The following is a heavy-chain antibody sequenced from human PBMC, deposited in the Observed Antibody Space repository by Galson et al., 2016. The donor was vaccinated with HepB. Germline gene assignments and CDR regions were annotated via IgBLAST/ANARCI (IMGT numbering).Heavy chain of an antibody. J-gene: IGHJ3*01. V-gene: IGHV5-51*01. CDR3: ARHLWGSDSFDV. CDR2: IYPGDSDT. Sequence: QSGAEVKKPGESLKISCKGSGYSFTSYWIGWVRQMPGKGLEWMGIIYPGDSDTRYSPSFQGHVTISADKSVSTAYLQWSSLTASDTAIYYCARHLWGSDSFDVWGQGTMLSVSS. D-gene: IGHD3-22*01. CDR1: GYSFTSYW.